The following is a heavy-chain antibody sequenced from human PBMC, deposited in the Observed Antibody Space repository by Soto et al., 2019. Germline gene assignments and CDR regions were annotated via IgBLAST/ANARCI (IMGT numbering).Heavy chain of an antibody. CDR1: GDSISSHY. V-gene: IGHV4-59*11. Sequence: PSETLSLTCTVSGDSISSHYWSWIRQPPGKGLEWIGYIHYGGSTRYSPSLKSRFTISVDTSKNQFSLTLSSVTAADTAVYYCASSKGPMVFASHFDHWGQGTLVTVSS. D-gene: IGHD2-8*01. CDR2: IHYGGST. CDR3: ASSKGPMVFASHFDH. J-gene: IGHJ4*02.